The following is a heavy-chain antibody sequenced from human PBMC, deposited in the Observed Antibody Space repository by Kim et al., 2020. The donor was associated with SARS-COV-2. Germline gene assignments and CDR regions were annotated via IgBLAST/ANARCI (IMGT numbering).Heavy chain of an antibody. J-gene: IGHJ6*02. D-gene: IGHD3-3*01. Sequence: NVQGTVTMTRDTSASTAYMELSSLRSEDTAVYYCAREYSDFGVVSQGMDVWGQGTTVTVSS. V-gene: IGHV1-3*01. CDR3: AREYSDFGVVSQGMDV.